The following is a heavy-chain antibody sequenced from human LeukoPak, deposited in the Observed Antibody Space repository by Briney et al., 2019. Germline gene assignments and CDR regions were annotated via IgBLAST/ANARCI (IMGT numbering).Heavy chain of an antibody. V-gene: IGHV3-48*03. Sequence: GVSLRLSCAASGFPFSTYEMNWVRQAPGKGLEWISCVSGSGSTIYYADSVKGRFTISRDNPKNSLYLQMSSLRAEDTAVYYCARSWRFYFDFWGQGTLVTVSS. D-gene: IGHD3-3*01. J-gene: IGHJ4*02. CDR2: VSGSGSTI. CDR1: GFPFSTYE. CDR3: ARSWRFYFDF.